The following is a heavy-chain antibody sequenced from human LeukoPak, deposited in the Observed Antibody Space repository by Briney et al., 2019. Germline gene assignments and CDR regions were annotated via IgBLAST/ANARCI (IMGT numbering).Heavy chain of an antibody. D-gene: IGHD3-10*01. CDR3: ARERYYYGSGSYYYYYYYGMDV. Sequence: ASVKVSCKASGYTFTSYDINWVRQATGQGLEWMGWMNPNSGNTGYAQKFQGRVTMTRNTSISTAYMELSSLRSEDTAVYYCARERYYYGSGSYYYYYYYGMDVWGQGTTVTVSS. V-gene: IGHV1-8*01. CDR1: GYTFTSYD. J-gene: IGHJ6*02. CDR2: MNPNSGNT.